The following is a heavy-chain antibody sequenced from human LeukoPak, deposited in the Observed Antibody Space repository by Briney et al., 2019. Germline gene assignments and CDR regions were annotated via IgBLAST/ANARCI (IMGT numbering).Heavy chain of an antibody. D-gene: IGHD3-10*01. J-gene: IGHJ4*02. V-gene: IGHV1-18*01. CDR2: ISAYNGNT. CDR1: GYTFTSYG. CDR3: ARGGDPYPVYGWVSYYFDY. Sequence: ASVTVSCKASGYTFTSYGISWVRQAPGQGLEWMGWISAYNGNTNYAQKLQGRVTMTTDTSMSTAYMELRSLRSDDTAVYYCARGGDPYPVYGWVSYYFDYWGQGTLVTVSS.